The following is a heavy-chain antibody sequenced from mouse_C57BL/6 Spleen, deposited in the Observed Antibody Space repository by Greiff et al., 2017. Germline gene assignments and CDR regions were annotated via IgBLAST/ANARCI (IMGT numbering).Heavy chain of an antibody. CDR3: ARTTYYGNYGYAMDY. CDR2: IYPGSGST. V-gene: IGHV1-55*01. J-gene: IGHJ4*01. D-gene: IGHD2-1*01. Sequence: QVQLQQPGAELVKPGASVKMSCKASGYTFTSYWITWVKQRPGQGLEWIGDIYPGSGSTNYNEKFKSKATLTVDTSSSTAYMQLSSLTSEDSAVYYCARTTYYGNYGYAMDYWGQGTSVTVSS. CDR1: GYTFTSYW.